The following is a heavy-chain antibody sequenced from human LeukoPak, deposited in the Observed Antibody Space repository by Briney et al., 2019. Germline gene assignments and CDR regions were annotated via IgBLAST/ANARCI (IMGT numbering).Heavy chain of an antibody. CDR1: GFTFSSYA. D-gene: IGHD2-15*01. V-gene: IGHV3-23*01. Sequence: GGSLRLSCAASGFTFSSYAMSWVRQAPGKGLEWVSAISGSGGSTYYADSVKGRFTISRDKSKNTLYLQMNSLRAEDTAVYYCAKDPDIVVVVSASFDYWGQGTLVTVSS. CDR2: ISGSGGST. CDR3: AKDPDIVVVVSASFDY. J-gene: IGHJ4*02.